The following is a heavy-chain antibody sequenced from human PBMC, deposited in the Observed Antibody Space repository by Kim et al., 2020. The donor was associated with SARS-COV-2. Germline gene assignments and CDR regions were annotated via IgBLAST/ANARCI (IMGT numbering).Heavy chain of an antibody. V-gene: IGHV4-59*01. D-gene: IGHD3-22*01. Sequence: SETLSLTCTVSGGSISSYYWSWIRQPPGKGLEWIGYIYYSGSTNYNPSLKSRVTISVDTSKNQFSLKLSSVTAADTAVYYCARAVYYYDSSGYYYSSYWYFDLWGRGTLVTVSS. CDR1: GGSISSYY. CDR2: IYYSGST. CDR3: ARAVYYYDSSGYYYSSYWYFDL. J-gene: IGHJ2*01.